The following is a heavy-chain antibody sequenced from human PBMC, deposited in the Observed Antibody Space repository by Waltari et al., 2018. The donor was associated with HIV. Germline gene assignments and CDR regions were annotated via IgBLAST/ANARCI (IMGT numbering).Heavy chain of an antibody. CDR1: GYTLSELS. J-gene: IGHJ5*02. D-gene: IGHD2-15*01. CDR2: CDPEQGKT. V-gene: IGHV1-24*01. Sequence: QVPLVQSGAEVKKPGASVKVSCKLSGYTLSELSMHWVRQAPGKGLEWMGGCDPEQGKTIYAQNFQGRVTMTEDAATDTAYMELSSLRSEDTAVYYCTTEGLYCSGGTGYSRFDPWGQGTLVTVSS. CDR3: TTEGLYCSGGTGYSRFDP.